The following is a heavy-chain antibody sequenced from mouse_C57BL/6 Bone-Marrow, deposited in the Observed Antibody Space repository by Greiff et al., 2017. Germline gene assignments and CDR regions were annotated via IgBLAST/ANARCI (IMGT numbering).Heavy chain of an antibody. D-gene: IGHD2-4*01. V-gene: IGHV1-54*01. J-gene: IGHJ2*01. CDR3: ARGGLRLYFDY. CDR1: GYAFTNYL. CDR2: INPGSGGT. Sequence: QVQLQQSGAELVRPGTSVKVSCTASGYAFTNYLIAWVTQRPGQGLEWIGVINPGSGGTNYNEKFKGKATLTADKSSSTAYMQLSSLTSEDAAVYFCARGGLRLYFDYWGQGTTLTVSS.